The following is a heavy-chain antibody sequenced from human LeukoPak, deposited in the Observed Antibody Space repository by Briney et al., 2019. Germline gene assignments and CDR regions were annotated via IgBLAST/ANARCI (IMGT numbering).Heavy chain of an antibody. Sequence: PGGSLRLSCAASGFTFSNYAMRWVRQAPGKGLEWIGSIYYSGSTYYNPSLKSRVTISVDTSKNQFSLKLSSVTAADTAVYYCARVGDYGDYAWFDPWGQGTLVTVSS. CDR2: IYYSGST. CDR3: ARVGDYGDYAWFDP. J-gene: IGHJ5*02. D-gene: IGHD4-17*01. CDR1: GFTFSNYA. V-gene: IGHV4-39*07.